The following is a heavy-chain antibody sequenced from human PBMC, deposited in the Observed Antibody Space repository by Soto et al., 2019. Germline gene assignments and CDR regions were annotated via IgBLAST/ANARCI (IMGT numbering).Heavy chain of an antibody. CDR3: ALRRVAYADF. CDR1: GFTVTNNE. Sequence: PGGSLRLSCAACGFTVTNNEISWVRQAPWKGLEWVSILYSGGNTYYADSVEGRFTISRDGSKSTLYLHMNSLRAEETAVYYCALRRVAYADFSGQGTRLAVSS. J-gene: IGHJ4*02. CDR2: LYSGGNT. V-gene: IGHV3-53*01. D-gene: IGHD2-21*01.